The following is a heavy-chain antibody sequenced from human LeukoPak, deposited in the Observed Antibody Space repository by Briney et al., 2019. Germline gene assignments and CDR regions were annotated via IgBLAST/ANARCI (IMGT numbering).Heavy chain of an antibody. J-gene: IGHJ6*03. CDR3: AGKEYSSSYYYYYYYMDV. D-gene: IGHD6-6*01. Sequence: SVKVSCKASGGTFSSYAISWVRQAPGQGLEWMGGIIPIFGTANYAQKFRGRATITADESTSTAYMELSSLRSEDTAVYYCAGKEYSSSYYYYYYYMDVWGKGTTVTVSS. V-gene: IGHV1-69*01. CDR1: GGTFSSYA. CDR2: IIPIFGTA.